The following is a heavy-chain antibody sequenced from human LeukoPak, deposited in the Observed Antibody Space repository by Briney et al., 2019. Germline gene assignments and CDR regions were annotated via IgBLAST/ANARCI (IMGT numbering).Heavy chain of an antibody. J-gene: IGHJ4*02. CDR3: ARGPLSWFGESPNFDY. CDR2: INTNTGNP. CDR1: GYTFTSYA. D-gene: IGHD3-10*01. Sequence: ASVRVSCKASGYTFTSYAMNWVRQAPGQGLEWMGWINTNTGNPTYAQGFTGRFVFSLGTSVSTAYLQISGLKAEDTAVYYCARGPLSWFGESPNFDYWGQGTLVTVSS. V-gene: IGHV7-4-1*02.